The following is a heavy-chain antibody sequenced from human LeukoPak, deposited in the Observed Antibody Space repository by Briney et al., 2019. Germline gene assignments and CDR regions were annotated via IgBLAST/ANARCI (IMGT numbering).Heavy chain of an antibody. V-gene: IGHV4-59*08. CDR1: GGSISSYY. CDR3: ARAGKDGFWSGYSNYYYYMDV. D-gene: IGHD3-3*01. Sequence: SSETLSLTCTVSGGSISSYYWSWIRQPPGKGLEWIGYIYYTGSTNYNPSLKSRVTISVDTSKNQFSLKLSSVTAADTAVYYCARAGKDGFWSGYSNYYYYMDVWGKGTTVTVSS. CDR2: IYYTGST. J-gene: IGHJ6*03.